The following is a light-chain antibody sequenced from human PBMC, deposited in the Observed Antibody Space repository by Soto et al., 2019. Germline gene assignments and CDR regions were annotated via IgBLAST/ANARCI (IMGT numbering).Light chain of an antibody. Sequence: DIQMTQSPSSLSASVGDRVTITCRASQSISSYLNWYQQKPGKAPNLLIYSASKLHSGVPSRFSGSGSGTDFTLIISSLQPEGFATYYCQQSSSNPLTFGGGTRV. CDR3: QQSSSNPLT. J-gene: IGKJ4*01. CDR1: QSISSY. CDR2: SAS. V-gene: IGKV1-39*01.